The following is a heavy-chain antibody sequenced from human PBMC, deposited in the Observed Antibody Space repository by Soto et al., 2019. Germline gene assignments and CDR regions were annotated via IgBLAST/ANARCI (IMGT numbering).Heavy chain of an antibody. V-gene: IGHV4-31*03. J-gene: IGHJ6*02. CDR3: ASGWAYSGMDV. CDR1: GGSISSDDYY. Sequence: NPSETLSLTCTVSGGSISSDDYYWNWIRQRPGKGREWVGNIYYRGNTNYNPSLKSRIIMSMDMSENQFSLKLTSVTAADTAVYYCASGWAYSGMDVWGQGTTVTVSS. CDR2: IYYRGNT. D-gene: IGHD2-21*01.